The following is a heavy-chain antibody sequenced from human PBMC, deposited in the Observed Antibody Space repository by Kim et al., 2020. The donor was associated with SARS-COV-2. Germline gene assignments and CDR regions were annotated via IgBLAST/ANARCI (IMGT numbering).Heavy chain of an antibody. CDR2: ISSSSSYT. CDR1: GFTFSDYY. J-gene: IGHJ6*02. D-gene: IGHD5-12*01. V-gene: IGHV3-11*06. Sequence: GGSLRLSCAASGFTFSDYYMSWIRQAPGKGLEWVSYISSSSSYTNYADSVKGRFTISRDNAKNSLYLQMNSLRAEDTAVYYCARDLLARPLATTYYYYGMDVWGQGTTVTVSS. CDR3: ARDLLARPLATTYYYYGMDV.